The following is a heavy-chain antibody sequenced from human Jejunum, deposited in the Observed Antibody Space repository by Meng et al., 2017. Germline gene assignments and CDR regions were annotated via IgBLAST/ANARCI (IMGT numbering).Heavy chain of an antibody. Sequence: QVQLVQSGAEVKKPGASVKVSCKASGYTFTGYYMHWVRQAPGQGLEWMGRINPNSGGTNYAQKFQGRVTMTRDTSISTAYMELSRPRSDDTAVYYCARATGYVDIVDSDYWGQGTLVTVSS. D-gene: IGHD5-12*01. CDR1: GYTFTGYY. J-gene: IGHJ4*02. V-gene: IGHV1-2*06. CDR2: INPNSGGT. CDR3: ARATGYVDIVDSDY.